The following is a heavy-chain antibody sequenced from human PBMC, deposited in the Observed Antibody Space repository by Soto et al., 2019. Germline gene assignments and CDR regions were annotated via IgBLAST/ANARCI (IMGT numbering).Heavy chain of an antibody. CDR3: ARDSYYDSSGLGGY. CDR2: ISVYNGHT. D-gene: IGHD3-22*01. Sequence: QVQLVQSGAEVKKPGASVKVSCKASGYTFTSYGITWVRQAPGQGLGWMGWISVYNGHTNYAQKLQGRVTMTTDTPTTTAYMELRSLRFDDTAVYYCARDSYYDSSGLGGYWGQGTLVTVSS. J-gene: IGHJ4*02. CDR1: GYTFTSYG. V-gene: IGHV1-18*01.